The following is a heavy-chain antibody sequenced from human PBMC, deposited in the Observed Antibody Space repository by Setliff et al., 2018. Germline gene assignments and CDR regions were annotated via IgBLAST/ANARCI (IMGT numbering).Heavy chain of an antibody. J-gene: IGHJ6*03. CDR3: ARASRFGTTMWRGDYYMDV. V-gene: IGHV7-4-1*02. D-gene: IGHD3-10*01. CDR2: INTNTGNP. CDR1: GYTFRSYA. Sequence: ASVKVSCKASGYTFRSYAMNWVRQAPGQGLEWMGWINTNTGNPTYAQGFTGRFVFSLDTSVSTAYLQISSLKADDTAIYYCARASRFGTTMWRGDYYMDVWGKGT.